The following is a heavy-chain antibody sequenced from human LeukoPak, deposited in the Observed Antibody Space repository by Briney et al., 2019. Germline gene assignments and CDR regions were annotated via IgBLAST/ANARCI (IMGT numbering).Heavy chain of an antibody. CDR2: FSFDVSRE. Sequence: GGSLRHSCAASGFTFSDYYMSCIRHAPGRGLQWGAGFSFDVSRELHAGPVTGRLTVCRDKSKNMMYVLMNSLRAEDTAVYYCAKDLTRTTPCFYSCGEGTLVTVSS. CDR3: AKDLTRTTPCFYS. J-gene: IGHJ4*02. V-gene: IGHV3-30*18. D-gene: IGHD1-7*01. CDR1: GFTFSDYY.